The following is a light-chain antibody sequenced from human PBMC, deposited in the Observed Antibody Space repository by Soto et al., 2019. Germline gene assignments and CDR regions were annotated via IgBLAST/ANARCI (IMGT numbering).Light chain of an antibody. V-gene: IGKV1-39*01. J-gene: IGKJ4*01. Sequence: DIQMTQSPSSLSASVGDRVTITCRASQSISSYLNWYQQKPGKAPKHLIYAASSLQSGVPSRFSGSASDTDFTLTISSLPPEDYATYYCQQNYSTPLTFGGGTTVEIK. CDR1: QSISSY. CDR2: AAS. CDR3: QQNYSTPLT.